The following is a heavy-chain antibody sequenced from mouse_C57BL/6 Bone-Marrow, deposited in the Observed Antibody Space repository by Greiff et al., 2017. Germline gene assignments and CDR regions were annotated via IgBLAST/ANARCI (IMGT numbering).Heavy chain of an antibody. CDR2: IDPSDSYT. J-gene: IGHJ3*01. CDR3: ARSPSSD. V-gene: IGHV1-59*01. Sequence: QVQLQQPGAELVRPGTSVKLSCKASGYTFTSYWMHWVKQRPGQGLEWIGVIDPSDSYTNYNQKFKGKATLTVDTSSSTAYMQLSSLTSEDSAVYYCARSPSSDWGQGTLVTVSA. CDR1: GYTFTSYW.